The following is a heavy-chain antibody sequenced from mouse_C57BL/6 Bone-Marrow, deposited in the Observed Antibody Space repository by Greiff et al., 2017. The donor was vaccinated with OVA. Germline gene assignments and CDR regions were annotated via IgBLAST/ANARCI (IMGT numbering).Heavy chain of an antibody. D-gene: IGHD2-5*01. CDR1: GYTFTSYN. CDR2: IYPGNGDT. J-gene: IGHJ4*01. CDR3: AGAYYSNYWYYAMDY. Sequence: LQQSGAELVRPGASVKMSCKASGYTFTSYNMHWVKQTPRQGLEWIGAIYPGNGDTSYNQKFKGKATLTVDKSSSTAYMQLSSLTSEDSAVYFWAGAYYSNYWYYAMDYWGQGTSVTVSS. V-gene: IGHV1-12*01.